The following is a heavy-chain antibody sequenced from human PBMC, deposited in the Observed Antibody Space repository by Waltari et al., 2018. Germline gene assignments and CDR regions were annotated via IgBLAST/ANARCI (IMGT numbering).Heavy chain of an antibody. V-gene: IGHV5-51*03. CDR3: ARRISDAFDI. Sequence: EVQLVQSGAEVKKPGESLKISCKGSGYSFTSYWIDWVRQMPGKGLEWMGIIFPADSDSRYSPSVQGQVTFSADKSINTAYLQWSSLKASDTAMYYCARRISDAFDIWGQGTMVTVSS. CDR1: GYSFTSYW. J-gene: IGHJ3*02. CDR2: IFPADSDS.